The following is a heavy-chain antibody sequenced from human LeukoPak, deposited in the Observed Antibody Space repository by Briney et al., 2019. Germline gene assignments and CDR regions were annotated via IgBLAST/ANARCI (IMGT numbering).Heavy chain of an antibody. CDR2: IYTSGST. Sequence: RSSETLSLTCSVSGGSISSGTYYWSWIRQPAGRGLEWIGRIYTSGSTNYNPSLKSRVTISLETSKNQFSLKLSSLTAADTAVYYCARDRLQLQSWGQGTLVTVSS. D-gene: IGHD1-1*01. V-gene: IGHV4-61*02. CDR3: ARDRLQLQS. J-gene: IGHJ5*02. CDR1: GGSISSGTYY.